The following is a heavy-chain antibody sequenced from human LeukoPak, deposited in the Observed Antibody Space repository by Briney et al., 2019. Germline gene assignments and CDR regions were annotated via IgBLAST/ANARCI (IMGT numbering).Heavy chain of an antibody. Sequence: GGSLRLSCAASGFTFSNYAMNWVRQAPGKGLEWVSGISGSGGSTYYADSVKGRFTISRDNSKNTLYLQMNSLRAEDTAVYYGAKEYRRTFDYWGQGTLVTVSS. J-gene: IGHJ4*02. V-gene: IGHV3-23*01. CDR2: ISGSGGST. D-gene: IGHD1-14*01. CDR1: GFTFSNYA. CDR3: AKEYRRTFDY.